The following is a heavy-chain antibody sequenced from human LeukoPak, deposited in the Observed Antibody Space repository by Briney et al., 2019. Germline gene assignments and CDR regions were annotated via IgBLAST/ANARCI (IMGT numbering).Heavy chain of an antibody. CDR1: GGSFSGYY. V-gene: IGHV4-34*01. D-gene: IGHD5-24*01. CDR3: ARREMATTRYYFDY. CDR2: INHSGST. J-gene: IGHJ4*02. Sequence: PSETLSLTCAVYGGSFSGYYWSWIRQPPGKGPEWIGEINHSGSTNYNPSLKSRVTISVDTSKNQFSLKLSSVTAADTAVYYCARREMATTRYYFDYWGQGTLVTVSS.